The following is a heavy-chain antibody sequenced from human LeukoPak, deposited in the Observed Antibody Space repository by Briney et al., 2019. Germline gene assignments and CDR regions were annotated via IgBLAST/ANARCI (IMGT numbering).Heavy chain of an antibody. Sequence: GRSLRLSCAASGFTFSTYTMHWVRQAPGKGLEWVAVISYDGNNKYYADSVKGRFTISRDNSKSTLYLQMNSLRAEDTAVYYCAKDPWGQWEPGYWGQGTLVTVSS. V-gene: IGHV3-30*04. CDR3: AKDPWGQWEPGY. CDR2: ISYDGNNK. D-gene: IGHD1-26*01. J-gene: IGHJ4*02. CDR1: GFTFSTYT.